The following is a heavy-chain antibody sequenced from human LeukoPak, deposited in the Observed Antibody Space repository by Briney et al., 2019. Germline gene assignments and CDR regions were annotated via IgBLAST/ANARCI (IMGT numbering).Heavy chain of an antibody. CDR1: GGSFSGYY. CDR2: INHSGST. J-gene: IGHJ4*02. V-gene: IGHV4-34*01. CDR3: VHDYGDHFDY. Sequence: PSETLSLTCAVYGGSFSGYYWSWIRQPPGKGLEWIGEINHSGSTNYNPSLKSRVTISVDTSKNQFSLKLSSVTAADTAVYYCVHDYGDHFDYWGQGTLVTLSA. D-gene: IGHD4-17*01.